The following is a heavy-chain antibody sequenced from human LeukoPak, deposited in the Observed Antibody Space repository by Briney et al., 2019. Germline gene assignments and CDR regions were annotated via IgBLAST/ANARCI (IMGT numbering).Heavy chain of an antibody. CDR3: ASKLTAVAGYFDY. CDR1: GGSISSDHW. V-gene: IGHV4-4*02. Sequence: PSGTLSLTCAVSGGSISSDHWWSWVRQPPGKGLEWIGEIHRSGSTNYNPSLKSRVTISVDKLKNQFSLKMSSVTAADTAVYYCASKLTAVAGYFDYWGQGTLVTVSS. CDR2: IHRSGST. J-gene: IGHJ4*02. D-gene: IGHD6-19*01.